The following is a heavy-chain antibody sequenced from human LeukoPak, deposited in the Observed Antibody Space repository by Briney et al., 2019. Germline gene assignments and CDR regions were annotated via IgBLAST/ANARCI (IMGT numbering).Heavy chain of an antibody. CDR1: GFTFSSYA. CDR3: AKVNDYVWGSYRFLDY. V-gene: IGHV3-23*01. D-gene: IGHD3-16*02. Sequence: PGGSLRLSCAASGFTFSSYAMSWVRQAPGKGLEWLSAISGSGGSTYYADSVKGRFTISRDNSKNTLYLQMNSLRAEDTAVYYCAKVNDYVWGSYRFLDYWGQGTLVTVSS. CDR2: ISGSGGST. J-gene: IGHJ4*02.